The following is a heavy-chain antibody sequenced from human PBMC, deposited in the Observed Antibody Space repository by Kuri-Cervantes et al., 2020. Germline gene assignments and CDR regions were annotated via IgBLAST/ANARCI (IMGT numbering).Heavy chain of an antibody. Sequence: ASVKVSCKASGYTFTSYAMHWVRQAPGQRLEWMGWINAGNGNTKYSQKFQGRVTITRDTSASTAYMELSSLRSEDTAVYYCARDRDQTTGYYYYMDVWGKGTTVTVSS. J-gene: IGHJ6*03. CDR1: GYTFTSYA. D-gene: IGHD4-11*01. V-gene: IGHV1-3*01. CDR2: INAGNGNT. CDR3: ARDRDQTTGYYYYMDV.